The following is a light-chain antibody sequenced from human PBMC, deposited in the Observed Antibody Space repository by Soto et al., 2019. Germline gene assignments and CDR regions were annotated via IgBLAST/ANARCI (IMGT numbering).Light chain of an antibody. Sequence: QSALTQPASVSGSPGQSITISCTGTSSDVGGYNYVSWYQQQSGKAPKLMIHEVSNRPSGVSNRFSGSKSGNTASLTISGLQAEDEADYYCSSYKSSSNLVFGTGTKVTVL. CDR3: SSYKSSSNLV. CDR2: EVS. CDR1: SSDVGGYNY. J-gene: IGLJ1*01. V-gene: IGLV2-14*01.